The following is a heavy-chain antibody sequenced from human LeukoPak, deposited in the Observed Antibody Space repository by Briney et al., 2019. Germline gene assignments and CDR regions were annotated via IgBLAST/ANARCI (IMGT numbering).Heavy chain of an antibody. CDR2: IIPIFGTA. V-gene: IGHV1-69*05. CDR3: ARDSSKMATITLDY. Sequence: ASVEVSFKASGGTFNSYAISWGRPAPGQGLGGVGGIIPIFGTANYAQKFQGRVTITTDESTSTAYMELSSLRSEDTAVYYCARDSSKMATITLDYWGQGTLVTVSS. J-gene: IGHJ4*02. D-gene: IGHD5-24*01. CDR1: GGTFNSYA.